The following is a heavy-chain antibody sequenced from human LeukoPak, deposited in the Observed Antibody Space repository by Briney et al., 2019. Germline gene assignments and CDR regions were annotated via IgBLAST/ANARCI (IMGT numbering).Heavy chain of an antibody. CDR3: ARMVRGVINPCAH. CDR2: ISNSGSFT. J-gene: IGHJ4*02. D-gene: IGHD3-10*01. V-gene: IGHV3-23*01. CDR1: GFTFSNYA. Sequence: GGALRLACAASGFTFSNYAMSWVRQAPGKGLESASAISNSGSFTYFADSVNGRFTITRDNSKTTLFLQMNSLRADATAVNYCARMVRGVINPCAHWGQGTLVTVSS.